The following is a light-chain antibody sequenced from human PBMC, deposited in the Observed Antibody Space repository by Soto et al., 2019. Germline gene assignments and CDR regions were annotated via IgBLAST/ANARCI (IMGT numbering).Light chain of an antibody. Sequence: EIVLTQSPGTLSLSPGERATLSCRASQSVSSSYLAWYQQKPGQAPRLLIYGASSRATGIPDRFSGSGSGTDFTLTISRLEPEEFAVYYCQQYGSSPPVTFGGGTKVESK. V-gene: IGKV3-20*01. J-gene: IGKJ4*01. CDR1: QSVSSSY. CDR2: GAS. CDR3: QQYGSSPPVT.